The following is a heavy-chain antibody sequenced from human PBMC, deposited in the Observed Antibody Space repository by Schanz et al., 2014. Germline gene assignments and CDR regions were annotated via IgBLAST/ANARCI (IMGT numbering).Heavy chain of an antibody. CDR2: ISGSGSTT. V-gene: IGHV3-23*01. J-gene: IGHJ6*02. D-gene: IGHD2-8*01. CDR1: GFTFSSYG. Sequence: EGQLLESGGGLVQPGGSLRLSCAASGFTFSSYGMSWVRQAPGKGLEWVSTISGSGSTTYYADSVKGRFTISRDNSRNTLSLQMNSLRAEDTAVYYCTKDTIGYQKPIDVWGQGTTVTVSS. CDR3: TKDTIGYQKPIDV.